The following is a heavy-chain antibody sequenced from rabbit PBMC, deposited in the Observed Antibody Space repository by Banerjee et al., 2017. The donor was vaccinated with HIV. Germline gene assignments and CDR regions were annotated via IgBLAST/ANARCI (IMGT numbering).Heavy chain of an antibody. CDR3: ARHWEL. V-gene: IGHV1S45*01. Sequence: QEQLEESGGGLVKPEGSLTLTCTASGFSFSSSYYMSWVRQAPGKGLEWIGRINTGSSTTDYASWVNGRFTISKTSSTTVTLQMTSLTAADTATYFCARHWELWGPGTLVTVS. J-gene: IGHJ4*01. CDR2: INTGSSTT. D-gene: IGHD4-2*01. CDR1: GFSFSSSYY.